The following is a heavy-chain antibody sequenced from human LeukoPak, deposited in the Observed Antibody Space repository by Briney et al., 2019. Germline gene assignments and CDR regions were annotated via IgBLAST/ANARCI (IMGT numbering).Heavy chain of an antibody. CDR1: GFGVSNNY. D-gene: IGHD5-18*01. Sequence: GGSLRLSCAASGFGVSNNYMAWVRQAPGKGLEWVSVLYSGGFTYYPDSVQGRFTISRDNSKNTLYLQNSLRAEDTAVYYCAKDLGMQVWFPLWGQGTLVTVSS. CDR2: LYSGGFT. V-gene: IGHV3-53*01. J-gene: IGHJ4*02. CDR3: AKDLGMQVWFPL.